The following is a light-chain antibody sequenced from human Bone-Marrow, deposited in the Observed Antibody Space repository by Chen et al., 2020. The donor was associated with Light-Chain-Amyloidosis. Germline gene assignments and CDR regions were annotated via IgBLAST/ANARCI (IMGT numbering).Light chain of an antibody. CDR1: QSVGSN. CDR3: QQRRAWPLA. J-gene: IGKJ4*01. CDR2: DAS. Sequence: EIVLTQSPATLSLSPGERATLSCRASQSVGSNLAWYQQKPGQARRFLIYDASNRATGIPARFSGSGSGTDFTLTISSLEPEDFAVYYCQQRRAWPLAFGGGTKVEIK. V-gene: IGKV3-11*01.